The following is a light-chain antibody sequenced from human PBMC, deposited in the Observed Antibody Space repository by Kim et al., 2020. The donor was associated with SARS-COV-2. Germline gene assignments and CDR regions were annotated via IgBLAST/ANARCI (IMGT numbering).Light chain of an antibody. CDR1: SGHSSYA. CDR2: LNSDGSH. Sequence: ASVKLTRTLSSGHSSYAIAWHQQQPEKGPRYLMKLNSDGSHSKGDGIPDRFSGSSSGAERYLTISSLQSQDEAYYYCQTWGTGIWVFGGGTQLTVL. CDR3: QTWGTGIWV. J-gene: IGLJ3*02. V-gene: IGLV4-69*01.